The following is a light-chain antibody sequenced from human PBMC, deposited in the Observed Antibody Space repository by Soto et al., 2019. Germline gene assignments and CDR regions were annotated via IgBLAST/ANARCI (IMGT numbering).Light chain of an antibody. CDR3: SSYTGDNTWM. J-gene: IGLJ3*02. CDR1: SSDIGAYKY. Sequence: QSALTQPASVSGSPGQPITISCGGTSSDIGAYKYVSWYQQHPGKVPKLMIYEVNNRPSGVSDRFSGSKSGNTASLTISGLQAEDEADYYCSSYTGDNTWMFGGGTKLTVL. CDR2: EVN. V-gene: IGLV2-14*01.